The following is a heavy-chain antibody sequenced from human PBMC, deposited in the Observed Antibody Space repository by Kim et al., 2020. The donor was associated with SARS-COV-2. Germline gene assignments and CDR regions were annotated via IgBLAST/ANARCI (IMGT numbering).Heavy chain of an antibody. D-gene: IGHD2-21*02. CDR1: GGSISSGSYY. J-gene: IGHJ3*02. CDR2: IYTSGST. CDR3: ARDLRLVHLAYCGGDCFFDAFDI. V-gene: IGHV4-61*02. Sequence: SETLSLTCTVSGGSISSGSYYWSWIRQPAGKGLEWIGRIYTSGSTNYNPSLKSRVTISVDTSKNQFSLKLSSVTAADTAVYYCARDLRLVHLAYCGGDCFFDAFDIWGQGTMFTVSS.